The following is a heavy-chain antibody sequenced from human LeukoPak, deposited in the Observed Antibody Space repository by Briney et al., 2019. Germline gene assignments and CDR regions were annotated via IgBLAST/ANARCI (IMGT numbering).Heavy chain of an antibody. J-gene: IGHJ4*02. CDR1: GFTFSSYA. CDR3: ARVFSVYFDY. CDR2: ISYDGSNK. Sequence: PGRSLRLSCAASGFTFSSYAMHWVRQAPGKGLEWVAGISYDGSNKYYADSVKGRFTISRDNTKNTLYLQMNSLRAEDTAVYYCARVFSVYFDYWGQRTLVTVSS. D-gene: IGHD3-10*01. V-gene: IGHV3-30*01.